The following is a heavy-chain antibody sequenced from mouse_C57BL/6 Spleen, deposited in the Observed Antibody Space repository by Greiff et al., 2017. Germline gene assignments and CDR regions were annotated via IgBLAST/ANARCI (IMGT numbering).Heavy chain of an antibody. Sequence: VQLQQSGPELVKPGASVKISCKASGYAFSSSWMNWVKQRPGKGLEWIGRIYPGDGDTNYNGKFKGKATLTADKSSSTAYMQLSSLTSEDSAVYFCARSTGPFDYWGQGTTLTVSS. V-gene: IGHV1-82*01. D-gene: IGHD4-1*01. CDR1: GYAFSSSW. CDR3: ARSTGPFDY. J-gene: IGHJ2*01. CDR2: IYPGDGDT.